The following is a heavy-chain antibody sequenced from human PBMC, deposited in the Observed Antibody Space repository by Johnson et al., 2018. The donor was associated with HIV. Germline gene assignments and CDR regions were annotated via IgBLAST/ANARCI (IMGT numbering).Heavy chain of an antibody. CDR2: ISYDGSNK. Sequence: QVQLVESGGGVVQAGRSLRLSCAASGFTFSSYAMHWVRQAPGKGLEWVAIISYDGSNKYYADSVKGRFTISRDNSKNTLYLQMNSLRAEDTAVYYCARWVMVRGREAFDIWGQGTMVTVSS. CDR3: ARWVMVRGREAFDI. V-gene: IGHV3-30*14. J-gene: IGHJ3*02. CDR1: GFTFSSYA. D-gene: IGHD3-10*01.